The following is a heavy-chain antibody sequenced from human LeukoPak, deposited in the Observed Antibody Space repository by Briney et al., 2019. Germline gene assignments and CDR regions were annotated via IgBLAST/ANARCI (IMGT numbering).Heavy chain of an antibody. Sequence: ASVKVSCKASGYTFTSYYMHWVRQAPGQGLEWMGIINPSGGSTSYAQKFQGRVTMTSDTSTSTVYMELSSLRSEDTAVYYCARGSYCSGGSCYSSAFDIWGQGTMVTVSS. V-gene: IGHV1-46*01. CDR1: GYTFTSYY. D-gene: IGHD2-15*01. CDR2: INPSGGST. J-gene: IGHJ3*02. CDR3: ARGSYCSGGSCYSSAFDI.